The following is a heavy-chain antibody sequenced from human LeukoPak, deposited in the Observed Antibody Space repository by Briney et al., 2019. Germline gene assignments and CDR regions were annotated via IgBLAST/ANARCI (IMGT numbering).Heavy chain of an antibody. D-gene: IGHD2-2*01. CDR1: GFTFSSYS. CDR3: ARVKPDCSSTSCYLNWFDP. Sequence: GGSLRLSCAASGFTFSSYSVNWVRQAPGKGLEWVSSISSSSSYIYYADSVKGRFTISRDNAKNSLYLQMNSLRAEDTAVYYCARVKPDCSSTSCYLNWFDPWGQGTLVTVSS. CDR2: ISSSSSYI. J-gene: IGHJ5*02. V-gene: IGHV3-21*01.